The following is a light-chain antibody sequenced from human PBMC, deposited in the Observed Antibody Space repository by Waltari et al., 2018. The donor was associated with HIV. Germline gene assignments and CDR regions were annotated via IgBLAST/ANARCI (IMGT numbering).Light chain of an antibody. CDR2: KDR. CDR3: QSAGV. CDR1: ALPKQY. V-gene: IGLV3-25*03. J-gene: IGLJ1*01. Sequence: SYELTQPPSVSVSPGQTARITCSGDALPKQYAYWYQQKPGQAPVLVIYKDRERPAGIPERFSGSNSGTTVTLTISGVQAEDEADYYCQSAGVFGTGTKVTVL.